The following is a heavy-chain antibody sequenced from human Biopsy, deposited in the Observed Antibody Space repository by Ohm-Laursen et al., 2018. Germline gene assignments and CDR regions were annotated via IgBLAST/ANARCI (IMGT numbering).Heavy chain of an antibody. CDR3: ARHAPSYSGSYWRYFDL. Sequence: GTLSLTCTVSGGSISSYYWSWIRQPPGKGLEWIGYIYYTGSTNYNPSLKSRLTISVDTTMNHLSLRLTFVTAADTAVYYCARHAPSYSGSYWRYFDLWGRGTLVTVSS. J-gene: IGHJ2*01. V-gene: IGHV4-59*08. CDR1: GGSISSYY. CDR2: IYYTGST. D-gene: IGHD1-26*01.